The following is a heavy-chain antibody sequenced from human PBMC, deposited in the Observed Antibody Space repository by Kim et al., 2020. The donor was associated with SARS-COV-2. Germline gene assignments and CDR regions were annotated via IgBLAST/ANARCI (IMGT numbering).Heavy chain of an antibody. V-gene: IGHV4-31*02. Sequence: NPSLKSRVTISGDTSKNQFSLKLSSVTAADTAVYYCARDRSSGGSNWFDPWGQGTLVTVSS. J-gene: IGHJ5*02. D-gene: IGHD2-15*01. CDR3: ARDRSSGGSNWFDP.